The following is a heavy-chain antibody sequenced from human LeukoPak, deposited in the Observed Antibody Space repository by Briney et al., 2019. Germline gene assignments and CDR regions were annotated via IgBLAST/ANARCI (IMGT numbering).Heavy chain of an antibody. J-gene: IGHJ4*02. CDR2: ISYDGSNK. CDR3: ARVRQSYNYAYFDY. D-gene: IGHD5-18*01. Sequence: GRSLRLSCVVSGFTFSDYGMYWVRQAPGKGLEWVAVISYDGSNKYYADSVKGRFTISRDNSKNTLYLQINNLRAEDTAVYYCARVRQSYNYAYFDYWGQGTLVTVSS. CDR1: GFTFSDYG. V-gene: IGHV3-30*19.